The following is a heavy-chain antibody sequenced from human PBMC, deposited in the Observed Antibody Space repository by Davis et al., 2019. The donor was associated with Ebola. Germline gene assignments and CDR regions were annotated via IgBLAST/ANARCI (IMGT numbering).Heavy chain of an antibody. D-gene: IGHD6-19*01. CDR2: IYASGSI. J-gene: IGHJ6*02. CDR1: GGSITTYY. Sequence: PSETLSLTCAVSGGSITTYYWNWIRQPAGTRLEWIGRIYASGSINYNPPLQSRVTMSIDTPKNEFSLTLRSVTAADTAVYYCAKWGSVAGDYYDGMDVWGPGTTVIVSS. CDR3: AKWGSVAGDYYDGMDV. V-gene: IGHV4-4*07.